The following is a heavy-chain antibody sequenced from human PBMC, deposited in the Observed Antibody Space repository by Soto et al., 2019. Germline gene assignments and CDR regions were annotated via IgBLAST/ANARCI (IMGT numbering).Heavy chain of an antibody. V-gene: IGHV4-39*07. CDR2: IHHSGAT. J-gene: IGHJ6*02. Sequence: SETLSLTCTVPGGSVNIGTYYWSWVRQPPGKGLEWIGEIHHSGATNYNPSLKSRVTISIDKSKNQFSLKLNSVTAADTAMFYCATQGFYRMGVWGRGTTVTVSS. CDR1: GGSVNIGTYY. CDR3: ATQGFYRMGV.